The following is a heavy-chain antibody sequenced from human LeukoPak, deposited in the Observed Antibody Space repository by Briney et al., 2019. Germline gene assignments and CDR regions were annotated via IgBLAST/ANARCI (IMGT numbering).Heavy chain of an antibody. CDR3: TTAYYDSSGYYYDY. CDR2: IKSKTDGGTT. J-gene: IGHJ4*02. D-gene: IGHD3-22*01. Sequence: PGGSLRLSCAASGFTFSNAWMSWVRQAPGKGLEWVGRIKSKTDGGTTDYAAPVKGRFTISRDDSKNTLYLQMNSLKTEDTAVYYCTTAYYDSSGYYYDYWGQGTLVTVSS. CDR1: GFTFSNAW. V-gene: IGHV3-15*01.